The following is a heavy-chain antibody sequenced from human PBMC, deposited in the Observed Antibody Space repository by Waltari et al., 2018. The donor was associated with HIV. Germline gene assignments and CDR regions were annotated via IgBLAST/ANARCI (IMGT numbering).Heavy chain of an antibody. CDR2: IMSSSTYI. CDR3: AREPGIAAADF. Sequence: EVQLVESGGGLVKPGGSLRLSCAASGFTFSSYSMNWVRQATGKVLGGFSSIMSSSTYIYYADSVKGRVTISRDNAKNSLYLQMNSLRAEDTAVYYCAREPGIAAADFWGQGTLVTVSS. V-gene: IGHV3-21*01. J-gene: IGHJ4*02. D-gene: IGHD6-13*01. CDR1: GFTFSSYS.